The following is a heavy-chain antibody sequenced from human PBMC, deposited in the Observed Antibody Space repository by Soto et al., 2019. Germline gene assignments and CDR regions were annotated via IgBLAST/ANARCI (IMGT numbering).Heavy chain of an antibody. V-gene: IGHV2-26*01. CDR2: IFSNDEK. D-gene: IGHD3-9*01. Sequence: QVTLKESGPVLVTPTEPLTLTCTVSGFSLSNARMGVRWIRQPPGKALEWLAHIFSNDEKSYSTSLKSRLTISKDTSKSQVVLTMTNMDPVDTATYYCARTARLRYFDFYYFDYWGQGTLVTVSS. J-gene: IGHJ4*02. CDR3: ARTARLRYFDFYYFDY. CDR1: GFSLSNARMG.